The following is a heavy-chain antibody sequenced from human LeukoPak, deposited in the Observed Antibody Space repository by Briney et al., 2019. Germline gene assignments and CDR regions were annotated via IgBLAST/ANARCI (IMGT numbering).Heavy chain of an antibody. V-gene: IGHV3-7*01. CDR2: IKQDGSEK. CDR1: GFTFSSYW. Sequence: GSLRLSCAASGFTFSSYWMSWVRQAPGKGLEWVANIKQDGSEKYYVDSVKGRFTISRDNAKNSLYLQMNSLRAEDTAVYYCARDGSLFSYYYYMDVWGKGTTVTISS. J-gene: IGHJ6*03. D-gene: IGHD3-9*01. CDR3: ARDGSLFSYYYYMDV.